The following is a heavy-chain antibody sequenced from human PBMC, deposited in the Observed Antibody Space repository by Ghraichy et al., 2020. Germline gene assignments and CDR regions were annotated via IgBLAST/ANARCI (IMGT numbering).Heavy chain of an antibody. CDR3: AREARSSGSGMAVYFQH. V-gene: IGHV3-33*01. CDR2: IWYDGSNK. D-gene: IGHD6-19*01. CDR1: GFTFSSYG. J-gene: IGHJ1*01. Sequence: GGSLRLSCAASGFTFSSYGMHWVRQAPGKGLEWVAVIWYDGSNKYYADSVKGRFIISRDNSKNTLYLQMNSLRAEDTAVYYCAREARSSGSGMAVYFQHWGQGTLVTVSS.